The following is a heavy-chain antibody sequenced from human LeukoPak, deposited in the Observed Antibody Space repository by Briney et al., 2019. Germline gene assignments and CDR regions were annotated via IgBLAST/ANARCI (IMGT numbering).Heavy chain of an antibody. Sequence: GGSLRLSCAASGFTFSSYGMHWVRQAPGKGLEWVAVIWYDGSNKYYADSVKGRFTISRDNSKNTLYLQMNSLRAEDTAVCYCAREGYCSSTSCTYFDYWGQGTLVTVSS. CDR3: AREGYCSSTSCTYFDY. J-gene: IGHJ4*02. V-gene: IGHV3-33*01. CDR2: IWYDGSNK. CDR1: GFTFSSYG. D-gene: IGHD2-2*01.